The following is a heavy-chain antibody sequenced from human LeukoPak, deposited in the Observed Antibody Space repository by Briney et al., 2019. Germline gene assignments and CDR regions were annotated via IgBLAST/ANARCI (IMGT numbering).Heavy chain of an antibody. V-gene: IGHV1-69*01. D-gene: IGHD3-22*01. J-gene: IGHJ4*02. CDR1: GGTFSSYA. CDR3: ARATYDSSGYYYYVDY. Sequence: SVTASCKASGGTFSSYAISWVRPAPGHGLEWMGGIIPIFGTANYAQKFQGRVTITADESTSTAYMELSSLRSEDTAVYYCARATYDSSGYYYYVDYWGQGTLVTVSS. CDR2: IIPIFGTA.